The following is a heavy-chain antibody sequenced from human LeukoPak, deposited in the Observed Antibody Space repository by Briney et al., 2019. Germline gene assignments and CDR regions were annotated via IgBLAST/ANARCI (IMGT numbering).Heavy chain of an antibody. CDR1: GYTLKNYN. Sequence: ASVKVSCXASGYTLKNYNIHWVRQAPGQGLEWMGGINPSGGSTTYAQKFKGRATMTGDPSTSTLYMELSSLRSEDTAVYFCTRVGETEGAYYDTSAYHYWGQGTLVTVSS. J-gene: IGHJ4*02. V-gene: IGHV1-46*02. CDR2: INPSGGST. D-gene: IGHD3-22*01. CDR3: TRVGETEGAYYDTSAYHY.